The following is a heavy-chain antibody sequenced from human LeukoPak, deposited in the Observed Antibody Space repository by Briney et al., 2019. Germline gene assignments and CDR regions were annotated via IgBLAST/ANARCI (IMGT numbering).Heavy chain of an antibody. CDR3: AKGGVGNPSYYYYGMDV. Sequence: GGSLRLSCAASGFTFSSYAMSWVRQAPGKGLEWVSAISGSGGSTYYADSVKGRFTISRDNSKNTLYLQMNSLRAEDTAVYYCAKGGVGNPSYYYYGMDVWGQGTTVTVSS. D-gene: IGHD1-14*01. J-gene: IGHJ6*02. V-gene: IGHV3-23*01. CDR1: GFTFSSYA. CDR2: ISGSGGST.